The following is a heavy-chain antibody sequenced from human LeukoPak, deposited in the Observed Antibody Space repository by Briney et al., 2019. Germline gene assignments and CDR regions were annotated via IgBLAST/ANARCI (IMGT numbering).Heavy chain of an antibody. V-gene: IGHV1-24*01. Sequence: ASVKVSCKVSGYTLTELSMHWVRQAPGKGLEWMGGFDPEDGETIYAQKFQGRVTMTEDTSIDTAYMELSSLRSEDTAVYYCATRGITVVNPHRTFDYWGQGTLVTVSS. D-gene: IGHD4-23*01. CDR1: GYTLTELS. CDR2: FDPEDGET. CDR3: ATRGITVVNPHRTFDY. J-gene: IGHJ4*02.